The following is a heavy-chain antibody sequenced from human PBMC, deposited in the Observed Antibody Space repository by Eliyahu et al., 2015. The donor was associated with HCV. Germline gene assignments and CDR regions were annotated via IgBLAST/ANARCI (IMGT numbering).Heavy chain of an antibody. CDR2: INTDTGNP. D-gene: IGHD1-20*01. V-gene: IGHV7-4-1*02. J-gene: IGHJ5*02. CDR1: GXTFXXYA. Sequence: QVQLVQSESELKRPGASVTVSCXASGXTFXXYALXWVRLAPGQGPEWMGWINTDTGNPTXAQGFTGRFVFSLDTSVNTAYLLISSLKAEDTAFYYCARDAQYITSGEFDPWGQGTLVTVSS. CDR3: ARDAQYITSGEFDP.